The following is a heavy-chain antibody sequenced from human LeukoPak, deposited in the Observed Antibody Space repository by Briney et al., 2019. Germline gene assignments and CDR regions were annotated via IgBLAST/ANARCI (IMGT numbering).Heavy chain of an antibody. D-gene: IGHD2-21*02. CDR1: GYTFTHYG. CDR2: ISPHKGNA. V-gene: IGHV1-18*01. Sequence: ASVNVSRKASGYTFTHYGITWVRQAPGQGLEGMGWISPHKGNADYAPRFQGRVTMTRETSTTTAYMELRSLNSDGTAVYYCARGGVVVVVASIRGNWLDPWGQGTLVTVSS. J-gene: IGHJ5*02. CDR3: ARGGVVVVVASIRGNWLDP.